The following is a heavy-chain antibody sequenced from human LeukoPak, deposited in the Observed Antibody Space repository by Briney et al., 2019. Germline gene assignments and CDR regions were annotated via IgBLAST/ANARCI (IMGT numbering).Heavy chain of an antibody. Sequence: ASVKVSCKASGYTFTSYDINWVRQATGQGLEWMGWMNPNSGNTGYAQKFQGRVTITRNTSISTPYMELSSLRSEDTAVYYCARSPSWLGPLDYWGQGTLVTVSS. CDR1: GYTFTSYD. J-gene: IGHJ4*02. CDR2: MNPNSGNT. CDR3: ARSPSWLGPLDY. V-gene: IGHV1-8*03. D-gene: IGHD5-12*01.